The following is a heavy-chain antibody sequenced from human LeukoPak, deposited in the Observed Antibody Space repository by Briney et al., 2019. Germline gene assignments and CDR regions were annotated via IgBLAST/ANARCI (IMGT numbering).Heavy chain of an antibody. Sequence: GGSLRLSCAASGFSFSPYWMSWVRQGPGKGLDWVASINPDGSGTSYVDSVKGRFTISRDNAKNTLYLQMNSLRAEDTAVYYCARAGGLGIQNYYYYMDVWGKGTTVTVSS. CDR3: ARAGGLGIQNYYYYMDV. CDR2: INPDGSGT. D-gene: IGHD7-27*01. CDR1: GFSFSPYW. J-gene: IGHJ6*03. V-gene: IGHV3-7*01.